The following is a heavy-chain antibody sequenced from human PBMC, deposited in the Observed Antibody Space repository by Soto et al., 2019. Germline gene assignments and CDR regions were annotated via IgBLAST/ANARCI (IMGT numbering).Heavy chain of an antibody. Sequence: QVQLVESGGGVVQPGRSPRLSCAASGFTFSSYGMHWVRQAPGKGLEWVAVIWYDGSNKYYADSVKGRFTISRDNSKNTLYLQMNSLRAEDTAVYYCARDTIHNPGYSYGYYFDYWGQGTLVTVSS. D-gene: IGHD5-18*01. J-gene: IGHJ4*02. CDR3: ARDTIHNPGYSYGYYFDY. CDR2: IWYDGSNK. CDR1: GFTFSSYG. V-gene: IGHV3-33*01.